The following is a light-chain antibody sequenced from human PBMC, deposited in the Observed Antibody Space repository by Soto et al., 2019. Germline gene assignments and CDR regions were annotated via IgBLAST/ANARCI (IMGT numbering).Light chain of an antibody. CDR3: QQRGHWPT. CDR1: QSVSNY. Sequence: EIVLTQSPATLSLSPGERAILSCRASQSVSNYVAWYQQRSGQVPRLLIYHASNRASGIPARFSGSGSGTDFTLTISSLEPEDFAVYFCQQRGHWPTFGQGTRLEMK. J-gene: IGKJ5*01. CDR2: HAS. V-gene: IGKV3-11*01.